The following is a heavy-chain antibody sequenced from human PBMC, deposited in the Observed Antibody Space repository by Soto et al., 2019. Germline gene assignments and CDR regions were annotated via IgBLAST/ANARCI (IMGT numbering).Heavy chain of an antibody. D-gene: IGHD7-27*01. Sequence: KPSETLSLTCTVSGGSISSYYWSWIRQPPGKGLEWIGYIYYSGSTNYNPSLKSRVTISVDTSKNQFSLKLSSVTAADTAVYYCAWGALNYYYGMDVWGQGTTVTVSS. CDR1: GGSISSYY. V-gene: IGHV4-59*01. CDR3: AWGALNYYYGMDV. J-gene: IGHJ6*02. CDR2: IYYSGST.